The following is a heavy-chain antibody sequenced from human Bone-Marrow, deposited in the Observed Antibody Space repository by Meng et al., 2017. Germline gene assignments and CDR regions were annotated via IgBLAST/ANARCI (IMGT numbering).Heavy chain of an antibody. CDR3: ARGYDSSGYYYKY. CDR1: GYTLTSYD. V-gene: IGHV1-8*01. J-gene: IGHJ4*02. D-gene: IGHD3-22*01. CDR2: MNPNSGNT. Sequence: QVQLVRSGAEVMKPGASVTVSCKASGYTLTSYDINWVRQATGQGLEWMGWMNPNSGNTGYAQKFQGRVTMTRNTSISTAYMELCSLRSEDTAVYYCARGYDSSGYYYKYWGQGTLVTVSS.